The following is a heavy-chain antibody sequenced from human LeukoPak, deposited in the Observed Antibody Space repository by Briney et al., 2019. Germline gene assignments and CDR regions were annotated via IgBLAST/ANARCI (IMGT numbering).Heavy chain of an antibody. CDR3: ARHNY. CDR1: GFTFSSYS. CDR2: IGTSSSTR. J-gene: IGHJ4*02. Sequence: GGSLRLSCAASGFTFSSYSMNWVRQAPGKGLEWVSYIGTSSSTRYYADSVKGRFTVSRDNAKNSLYLQMSSLRDDDTALYYCARHNYWGQGTLVTVSS. V-gene: IGHV3-48*02.